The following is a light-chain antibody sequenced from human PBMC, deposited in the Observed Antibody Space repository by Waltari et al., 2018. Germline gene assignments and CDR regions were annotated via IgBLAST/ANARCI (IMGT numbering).Light chain of an antibody. Sequence: QSALTQPASVSGSPGQSITISCTGTSSDVGSYHLVSWYQQHPGKAPKLMIYEVSKRPSGVSNRFSGSKSGNTASLTISGLQAEDEADYYCCSYAGSSTFAVFGGGTKLTVL. CDR2: EVS. V-gene: IGLV2-23*02. CDR3: CSYAGSSTFAV. J-gene: IGLJ3*02. CDR1: SSDVGSYHL.